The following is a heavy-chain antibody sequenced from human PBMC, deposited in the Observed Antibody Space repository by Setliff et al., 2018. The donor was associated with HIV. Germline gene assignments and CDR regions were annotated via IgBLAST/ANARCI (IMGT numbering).Heavy chain of an antibody. CDR2: IGGRFDT. Sequence: PGESLKISCAASGFTFSDYSMNWVRPAPGKGLERVSFIGGRFDTYYADSVKGRFTISRDNAKKSLYLQMNSLRADDTAVYYCARDTMWAFDIWGQGTLVTVSS. D-gene: IGHD3-10*02. J-gene: IGHJ3*02. V-gene: IGHV3-48*01. CDR1: GFTFSDYS. CDR3: ARDTMWAFDI.